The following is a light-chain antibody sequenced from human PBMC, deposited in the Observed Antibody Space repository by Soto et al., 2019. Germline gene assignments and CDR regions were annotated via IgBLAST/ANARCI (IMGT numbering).Light chain of an antibody. J-gene: IGKJ1*01. CDR2: GAS. CDR1: QSVSNNY. Sequence: EVVLTQSPGTLSLSPGERATLSFMASQSVSNNYLAWYQQKPCQAPRLLIYGASNRATGIPDRFSGSGSGTDFTLTISRLEPEDFAVYYCQQYGSSGTFGQGTKVDIK. CDR3: QQYGSSGT. V-gene: IGKV3-20*01.